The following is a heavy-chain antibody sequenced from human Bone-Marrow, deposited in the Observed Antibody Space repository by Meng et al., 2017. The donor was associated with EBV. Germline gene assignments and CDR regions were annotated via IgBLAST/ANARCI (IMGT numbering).Heavy chain of an antibody. D-gene: IGHD1-26*01. Sequence: QGQLQRWGAGLWKPSQTLSLTCAVYGGSFSGYYWSWIRQPPGKGLEWIGEINHSGSTNYNPSLKGRVTISVDTSKNQFSLKLSSVTAADTAVYYCARGPLEWEPRGEDYWGQGTLVTVSS. J-gene: IGHJ4*02. CDR3: ARGPLEWEPRGEDY. V-gene: IGHV4-34*01. CDR1: GGSFSGYY. CDR2: INHSGST.